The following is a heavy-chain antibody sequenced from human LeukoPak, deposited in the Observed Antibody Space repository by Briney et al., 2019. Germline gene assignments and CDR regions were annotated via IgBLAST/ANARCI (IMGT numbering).Heavy chain of an antibody. CDR2: ISGSGQST. CDR3: AKDLFEYYDILTGPFDY. J-gene: IGHJ4*02. V-gene: IGHV3-23*01. CDR1: GFTFSNYG. D-gene: IGHD3-9*01. Sequence: GGSLRLSCAASGFTFSNYGMSWVRQAPGKGLEWVSAISGSGQSTYYADSVKGRVTISRDNSKNTLYLQMISLRAEDTSVYYCAKDLFEYYDILTGPFDYRGQGTLVTVSS.